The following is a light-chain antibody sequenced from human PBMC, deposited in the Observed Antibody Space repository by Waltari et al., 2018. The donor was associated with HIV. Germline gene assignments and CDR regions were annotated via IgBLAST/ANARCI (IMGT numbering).Light chain of an antibody. J-gene: IGLJ1*01. Sequence: SSEVTQDPAVSVALGQTVKITCQGENLRTYYASWYQQKPGQAPVLVSYGKNKRPAGIPDRVSSSASRNTASLTITGAQAEDEADYYCKTRDRSGNLYVFGTGTTVTVL. V-gene: IGLV3-19*01. CDR3: KTRDRSGNLYV. CDR1: NLRTYY. CDR2: GKN.